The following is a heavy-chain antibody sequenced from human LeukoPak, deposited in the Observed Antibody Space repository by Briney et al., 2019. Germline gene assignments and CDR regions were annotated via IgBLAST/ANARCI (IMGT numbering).Heavy chain of an antibody. V-gene: IGHV3-11*01. J-gene: IGHJ4*02. Sequence: KPGGSLRLSCAASGFTFSDHYMTWIRQAPGKGLEWVSYISGGGSTIYYADSVKGRFTIPRDNAKNSLYLQMNSLRAEDTAVYYCARDQYDYVWGNWGQGTLVTVSS. CDR3: ARDQYDYVWGN. D-gene: IGHD3-16*01. CDR1: GFTFSDHY. CDR2: ISGGGSTI.